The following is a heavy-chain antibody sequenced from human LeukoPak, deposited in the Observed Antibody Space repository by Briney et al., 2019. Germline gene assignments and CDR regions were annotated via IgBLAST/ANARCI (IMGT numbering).Heavy chain of an antibody. CDR3: ASEVTKPSAFDI. D-gene: IGHD5-18*01. Sequence: GGSLRLSCAASGFTFDDYGMSLVRQAPGKGLEWVSGINWNGGSTGYVDSVKGRFTISRDNAMNSLYLQMNSLRAEDTALYYYASEVTKPSAFDIWGQGTMVTVSS. J-gene: IGHJ3*02. CDR2: INWNGGST. V-gene: IGHV3-20*04. CDR1: GFTFDDYG.